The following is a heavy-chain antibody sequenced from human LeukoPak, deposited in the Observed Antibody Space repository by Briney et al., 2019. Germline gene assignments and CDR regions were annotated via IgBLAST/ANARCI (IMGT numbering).Heavy chain of an antibody. CDR3: ATDSTYYDILTGYRPLDY. CDR2: FDPEDGET. D-gene: IGHD3-9*01. Sequence: ASVTVSCKVSGYTLTELSMHWVRQAPGKGLEWMGGFDPEDGETIYAQKFQGRVTMTEDTSTDTAYMELSSLRSEDTAVYYCATDSTYYDILTGYRPLDYWGQGTLVTVSS. V-gene: IGHV1-24*01. J-gene: IGHJ4*02. CDR1: GYTLTELS.